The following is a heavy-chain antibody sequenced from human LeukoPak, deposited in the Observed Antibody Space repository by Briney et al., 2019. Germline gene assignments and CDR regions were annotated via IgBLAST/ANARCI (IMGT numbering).Heavy chain of an antibody. CDR1: GASISSYY. J-gene: IGHJ5*02. V-gene: IGHV4-59*01. CDR2: IYYDGST. CDR3: ARGAVAGKMSWFNP. Sequence: SETLSLTCTVSGASISSYYWIWIRQPQGKGLEWIGHIYYDGSTNYNPSLKSRVTISVDTSKNQFSLNLSSVTAADTAVYYCARGAVAGKMSWFNPWGQGTLVTVSS. D-gene: IGHD6-19*01.